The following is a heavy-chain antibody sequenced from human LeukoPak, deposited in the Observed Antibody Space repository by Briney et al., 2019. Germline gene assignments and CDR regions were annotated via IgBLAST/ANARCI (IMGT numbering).Heavy chain of an antibody. D-gene: IGHD2-2*02. V-gene: IGHV1-46*01. CDR1: GYTFTSYY. CDR2: INPSGGST. Sequence: ASVKVSCKASGYTFTSYYMHWVRQAPGQGLEWMGIINPSGGSTSYAQKFQGRVTMTRDTSTSTVYMELSSLRSEDTAVYYCARWGHEDIVVVPAAISYYYGMDVWGQGTTVTVSS. J-gene: IGHJ6*02. CDR3: ARWGHEDIVVVPAAISYYYGMDV.